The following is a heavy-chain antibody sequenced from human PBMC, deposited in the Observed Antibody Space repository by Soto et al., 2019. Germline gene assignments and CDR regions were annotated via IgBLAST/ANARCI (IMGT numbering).Heavy chain of an antibody. CDR2: IIPIFGTA. CDR3: ARRAVAGSLDYYYGMDV. CDR1: GGTFSSYA. Sequence: QVQLVQSGAEVKKPGSSVKVSCKASGGTFSSYAISWVRQAPGQGLEWMGGIIPIFGTANYAQKFQGRVTITADKSTSTAYIELSSLRSEDTAVYYCARRAVAGSLDYYYGMDVWGQGTTVTVSS. V-gene: IGHV1-69*06. D-gene: IGHD6-19*01. J-gene: IGHJ6*02.